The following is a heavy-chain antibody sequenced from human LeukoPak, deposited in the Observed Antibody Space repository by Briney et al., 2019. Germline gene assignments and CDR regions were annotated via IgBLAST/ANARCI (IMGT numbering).Heavy chain of an antibody. CDR1: GFTFSRYW. D-gene: IGHD2-15*01. Sequence: PGGSLRLSCAASGFTFSRYWMRWVRQVPGKGLEWVSRINPDATIISYADSVRGRFTISRDNAKNTLYLQLSNLRAEDTAVYYCVRDLVLETTPRFAFDLWGQGDLVTVSS. V-gene: IGHV3-74*01. J-gene: IGHJ4*02. CDR2: INPDATII. CDR3: VRDLVLETTPRFAFDL.